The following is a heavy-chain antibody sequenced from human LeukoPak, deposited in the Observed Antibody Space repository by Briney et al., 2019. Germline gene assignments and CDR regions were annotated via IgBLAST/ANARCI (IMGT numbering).Heavy chain of an antibody. CDR3: AKGEILRYYYDSSGYTNWDY. V-gene: IGHV3-23*01. CDR2: ISGSGGST. CDR1: GFTFSSYA. J-gene: IGHJ4*02. D-gene: IGHD3-22*01. Sequence: GGSLRLSCAASGFTFSSYAMSWVRQAPGKGLEWVSAISGSGGSTYYADSVKGRFTISRDNSKNTLYLQMNSLRAEDTAVYYCAKGEILRYYYDSSGYTNWDYWGQGTLVTVSS.